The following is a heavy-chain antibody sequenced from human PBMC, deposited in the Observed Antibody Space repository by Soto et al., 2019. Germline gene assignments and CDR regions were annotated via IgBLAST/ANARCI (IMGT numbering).Heavy chain of an antibody. CDR1: GGSFSGYY. CDR3: ARGHIAARHPRRLDV. Sequence: SETLSLTCAVYGGSFSGYYWSWIRQPPGKGLEWIGEINHSGSTNYNPSLKSRVTISVDTSKNQFSLKLSSVTAADTAVYYCARGHIAARHPRRLDVCGKGTTVTVSS. D-gene: IGHD6-6*01. V-gene: IGHV4-34*01. J-gene: IGHJ6*04. CDR2: INHSGST.